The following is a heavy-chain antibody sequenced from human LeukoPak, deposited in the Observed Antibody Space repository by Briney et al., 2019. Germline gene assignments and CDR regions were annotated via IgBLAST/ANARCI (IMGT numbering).Heavy chain of an antibody. V-gene: IGHV4-61*01. D-gene: IGHD5-18*01. CDR3: ARHVFDTLPSDY. CDR2: IYYSGST. J-gene: IGHJ4*02. Sequence: PSEALSLTCTVSGGSVSSGSYYWSWIRQPPGKGLEWIGYIYYSGSTNYNPSLKSRVTISVDTSKNQFSLKLSSVTAADTAVYYCARHVFDTLPSDYWGQGTLVTVSS. CDR1: GGSVSSGSYY.